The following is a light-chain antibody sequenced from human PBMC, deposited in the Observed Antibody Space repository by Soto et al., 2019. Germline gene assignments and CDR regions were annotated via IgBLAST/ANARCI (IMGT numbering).Light chain of an antibody. CDR3: AAWDDSLSGVL. CDR1: SSNIGSNY. J-gene: IGLJ2*01. V-gene: IGLV1-47*01. Sequence: QSVLTQPPSASGTPGQRVSISCSGSSSNIGSNYVYWYRQLPGTAPKLLIYNNNQRPSGGPDRFCGSQSGTSASLAISGLRCEDEAGYYWAAWDDSLSGVLFGGRTQRTV. CDR2: NNN.